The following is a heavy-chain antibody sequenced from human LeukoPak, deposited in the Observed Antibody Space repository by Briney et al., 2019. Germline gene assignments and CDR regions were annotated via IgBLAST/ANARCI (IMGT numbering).Heavy chain of an antibody. V-gene: IGHV3-23*01. J-gene: IGHJ4*02. CDR1: GFTFINYA. CDR2: IDSSGGGI. D-gene: IGHD6-6*01. Sequence: GGSLRLSCEASGFTFINYAMTWVRQGPGKELGWVSVIDSSGGGIHYADAVKGRFIVSRDNSKNTVFLQMNSLRAEDTAVYYCAKYRISAPPPRDFDSWGQGTLVTVSS. CDR3: AKYRISAPPPRDFDS.